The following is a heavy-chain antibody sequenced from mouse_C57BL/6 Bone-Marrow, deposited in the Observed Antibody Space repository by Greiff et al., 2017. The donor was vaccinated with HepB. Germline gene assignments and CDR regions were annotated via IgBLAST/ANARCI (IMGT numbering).Heavy chain of an antibody. Sequence: QVQLQQSGAELARPGASVKLSCKASGYTFKSYGISWVKQRTGQGLEWIGEIYPRSGNTYYNEKFKGKATLTADKSSSTAYMELRSLTSEDAAVYFCARRGLRRGGYGGQGTTLTVSS. J-gene: IGHJ2*01. D-gene: IGHD2-4*01. CDR2: IYPRSGNT. CDR3: ARRGLRRGGY. V-gene: IGHV1-81*01. CDR1: GYTFKSYG.